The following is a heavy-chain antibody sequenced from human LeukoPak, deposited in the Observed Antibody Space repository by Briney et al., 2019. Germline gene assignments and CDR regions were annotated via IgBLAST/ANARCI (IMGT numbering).Heavy chain of an antibody. CDR1: VYDFTSVG. CDR2: ISPYNGNT. V-gene: IGHV1-18*01. CDR3: TRAGTGSGWNLDY. J-gene: IGHJ4*02. D-gene: IGHD6-19*01. Sequence: ASVKVSFNASVYDFTSVGITWVRRAPGQGLEWMGWISPYNGNTRYAQKFQGRVAMTTDTSTTTAYMELRGLRFNDTAVYYCTRAGTGSGWNLDYWGQGTLVTVSS.